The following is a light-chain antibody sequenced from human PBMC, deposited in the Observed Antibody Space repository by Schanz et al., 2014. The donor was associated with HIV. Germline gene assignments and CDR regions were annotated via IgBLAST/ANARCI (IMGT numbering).Light chain of an antibody. CDR1: QSVSSY. CDR3: QQYNNWPQA. CDR2: DAS. Sequence: EIVLTQSPATLSLSPGERATLSCRASQSVSSYLAWYQQKPGQAPRLLIYDASNRATGIPARFSGSGSGTDFILTISSLQSEDFAVYYCQQYNNWPQAFGGGTKVEIK. V-gene: IGKV3-11*01. J-gene: IGKJ4*01.